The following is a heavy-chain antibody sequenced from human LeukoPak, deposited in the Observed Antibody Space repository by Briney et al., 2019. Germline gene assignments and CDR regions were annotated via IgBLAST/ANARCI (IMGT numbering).Heavy chain of an antibody. V-gene: IGHV4-39*07. CDR3: AREMRVTYSSGWYVTD. J-gene: IGHJ4*02. CDR1: GGSISSSSYY. CDR2: INHSGST. Sequence: SETLSLTCTVSGGSISSSSYYWSWIRQPPGKGLEWIGEINHSGSTNYNPSLKSRVTISVDTSKNQFSLKLSSVTAADTAVYYCAREMRVTYSSGWYVTDWDQGTLVTVSS. D-gene: IGHD6-19*01.